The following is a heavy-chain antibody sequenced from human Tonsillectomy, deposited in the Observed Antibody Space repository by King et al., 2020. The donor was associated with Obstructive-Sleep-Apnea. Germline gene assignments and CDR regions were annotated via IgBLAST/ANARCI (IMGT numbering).Heavy chain of an antibody. D-gene: IGHD2/OR15-2a*01. CDR3: ARENMVIVTTSDGFDI. J-gene: IGHJ3*02. V-gene: IGHV4-39*07. CDR1: GGSISSSSYY. CDR2: IDSSGST. Sequence: QLQESGPGLVKASENLSLTCTVSGGSISSSSYYWGWIRQPPGKGLEWIGSIDSSGSTYYNPSLKSRVTISLDTSKNQFSLKLTSVTAADTAVYYCARENMVIVTTSDGFDIWGQGTLVTVSS.